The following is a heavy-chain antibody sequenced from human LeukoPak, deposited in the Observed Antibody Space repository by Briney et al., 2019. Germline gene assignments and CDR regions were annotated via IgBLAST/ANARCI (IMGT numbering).Heavy chain of an antibody. CDR3: ARVSPPVKQQLADYYYYYYMDV. Sequence: GASVKVSCKASGGTFSSYAISWVRQAPGQGLEWMGGIIPIFGTANYAQKFQGRVTITADESTSTAYMELSSLRSEDTAVYYCARVSPPVKQQLADYYYYYYMDVWGKGTTVTVSS. V-gene: IGHV1-69*13. D-gene: IGHD6-13*01. CDR2: IIPIFGTA. J-gene: IGHJ6*03. CDR1: GGTFSSYA.